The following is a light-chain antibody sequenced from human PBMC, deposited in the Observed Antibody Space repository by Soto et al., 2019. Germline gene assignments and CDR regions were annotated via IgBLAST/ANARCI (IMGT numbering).Light chain of an antibody. CDR1: QSVSSNY. CDR2: GAS. V-gene: IGKV3-20*01. J-gene: IGKJ1*01. CDR3: QQYGSSPPAT. Sequence: EIVLTQSPGTLSLSPGERATLSCRASQSVSSNYLAWYREKPGQAPRLLIYGASSRATGIPDRFSGSGSETDFTITISRLEPEDFAVYYCQQYGSSPPATFGQGTKVEIE.